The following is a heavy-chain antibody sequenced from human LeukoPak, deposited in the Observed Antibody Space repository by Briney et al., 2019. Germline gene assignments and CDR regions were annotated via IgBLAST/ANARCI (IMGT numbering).Heavy chain of an antibody. D-gene: IGHD5-12*01. CDR3: ASQGGFFDAFDI. Sequence: PSETLSLTCTVSGGSISSYYWSWIRQPPGKGLEWIGYIYYSGSTNYNPSLKSRVTISVDTSKNQFSLKLSSVTAADTAVYYCASQGGFFDAFDIWGQGTMVTVSS. CDR1: GGSISSYY. J-gene: IGHJ3*02. CDR2: IYYSGST. V-gene: IGHV4-59*01.